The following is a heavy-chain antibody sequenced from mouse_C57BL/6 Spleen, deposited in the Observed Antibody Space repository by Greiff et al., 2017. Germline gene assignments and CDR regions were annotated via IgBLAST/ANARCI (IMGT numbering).Heavy chain of an antibody. V-gene: IGHV1-15*01. Sequence: QVQLQQSGAELVRPGASVTLSCKASGYTFTDYEMHWVKQTPVHGLEWIGAIDPETGGTAYNQKFKGKAILTADKSSSTAYMELRSLTSEDSAVYYCTRGNIGLRRGYAMDYWGQGTSVTVSS. J-gene: IGHJ4*01. CDR1: GYTFTDYE. D-gene: IGHD2-4*01. CDR2: IDPETGGT. CDR3: TRGNIGLRRGYAMDY.